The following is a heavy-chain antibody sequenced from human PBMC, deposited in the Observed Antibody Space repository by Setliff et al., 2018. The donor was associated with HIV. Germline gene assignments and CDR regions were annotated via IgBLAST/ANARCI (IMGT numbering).Heavy chain of an antibody. Sequence: ASVKVSCKASGYRFSSYDISWVRQAPGQGLEWMGWISPYNGNTNHAQNFQGRVTMTTDTYTSTAYMELRGLRSDDTAVYYCARNKFEQFVRGGGGLDIWGQGTMVTVSS. V-gene: IGHV1-18*01. J-gene: IGHJ3*02. CDR3: ARNKFEQFVRGGGGLDI. CDR1: GYRFSSYD. CDR2: ISPYNGNT. D-gene: IGHD6-6*01.